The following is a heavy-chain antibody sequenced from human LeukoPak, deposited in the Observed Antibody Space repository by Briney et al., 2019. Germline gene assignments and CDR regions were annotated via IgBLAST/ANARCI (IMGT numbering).Heavy chain of an antibody. CDR1: GFTFSSYA. J-gene: IGHJ4*02. V-gene: IGHV3-23*01. D-gene: IGHD2-2*01. CDR2: ISGSGGST. CDR3: AKDSCRTIVVVPAAIWDY. Sequence: QPGGSLRLSCAASGFTFSSYAMSWVRQAPGKGLEWVSAISGSGGSTYYADSVKGRFTISRDNSKNTLYLQMDSLRAEDTAVYYCAKDSCRTIVVVPAAIWDYWGQGTLVTVSS.